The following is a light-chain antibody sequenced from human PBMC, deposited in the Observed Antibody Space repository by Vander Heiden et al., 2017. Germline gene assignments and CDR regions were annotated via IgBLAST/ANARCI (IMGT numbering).Light chain of an antibody. V-gene: IGKV1-39*01. CDR3: QETVSTSFT. CDR2: DVS. CDR1: QSIRSY. J-gene: IGKJ3*01. Sequence: DIQMTQSPSSLSASEGDRVTITCRAGQSIRSYLNCYQQKPGKAPNLLIYDVSRLHIGVPSRFSGSGSGTEFTLTISSLQPDDFATYSCQETVSTSFTFGPGTKVDLK.